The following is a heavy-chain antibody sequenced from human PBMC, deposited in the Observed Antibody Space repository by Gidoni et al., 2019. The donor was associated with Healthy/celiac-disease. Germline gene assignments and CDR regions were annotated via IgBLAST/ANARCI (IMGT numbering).Heavy chain of an antibody. CDR1: GFTFISYW. Sequence: EVQLVESVGGLVQPGGSLSLSCAASGFTFISYWMTWVRQAPGKGLEWVANIKQDASEKYYVDSVKGRFTISRDNAKNSLYLQINSLRAEDTAVYYCARGLYRGDYWGQGTLVTVSS. D-gene: IGHD1-1*01. J-gene: IGHJ4*02. CDR3: ARGLYRGDY. CDR2: IKQDASEK. V-gene: IGHV3-7*01.